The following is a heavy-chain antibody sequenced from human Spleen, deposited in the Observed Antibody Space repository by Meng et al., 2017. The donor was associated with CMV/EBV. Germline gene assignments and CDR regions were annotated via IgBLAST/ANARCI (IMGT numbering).Heavy chain of an antibody. V-gene: IGHV4-30-4*01. D-gene: IGHD3-22*01. J-gene: IGHJ4*02. CDR1: GGSLSSGDYY. Sequence: QVQLQESGPGLGKPSQTLSLTCTVSGGSLSSGDYYWSWSRQPPGKGLEWIGYISYSGSTYYNPSLKSRVTISVDKSKNQFSLKLSSVTAADTAVYYCARGLRGYYDSSGYPYWGQGTLVTVSS. CDR2: ISYSGST. CDR3: ARGLRGYYDSSGYPY.